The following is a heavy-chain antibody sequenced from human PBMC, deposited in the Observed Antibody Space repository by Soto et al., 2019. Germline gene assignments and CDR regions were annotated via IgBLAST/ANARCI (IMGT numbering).Heavy chain of an antibody. CDR2: ITGSGGST. V-gene: IGHV3-23*01. CDR3: APSSSVSSGWYDY. CDR1: GFTFSSYA. D-gene: IGHD6-19*01. J-gene: IGHJ4*02. Sequence: EVQLLESGGGLVQPGGSLRLSCAASGFTFSSYAMKWVRQAPGKGLEWVSLITGSGGSTYYADSVKGRFTISRDNSKNALYLLMNSLRVEDTAVYHCAPSSSVSSGWYDYWGQGALVTVSS.